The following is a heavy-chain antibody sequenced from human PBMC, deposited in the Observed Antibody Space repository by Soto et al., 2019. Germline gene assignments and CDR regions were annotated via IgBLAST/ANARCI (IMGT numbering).Heavy chain of an antibody. CDR3: ARDDCSSTSCPPIPNWFDP. V-gene: IGHV3-21*01. CDR2: ISSSSYI. Sequence: GGSLRLSCAASGFTFSSYSMNWVRQAPGKGLEWVSSISSSSYIYYTDSVKGRFTISRDNAKNSLYLQMNSLRAEDTAVYYCARDDCSSTSCPPIPNWFDPWGQGTLVTVSS. D-gene: IGHD2-2*01. J-gene: IGHJ5*02. CDR1: GFTFSSYS.